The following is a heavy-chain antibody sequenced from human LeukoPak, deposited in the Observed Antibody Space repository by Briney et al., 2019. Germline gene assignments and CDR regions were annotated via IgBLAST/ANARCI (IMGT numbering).Heavy chain of an antibody. V-gene: IGHV3-33*01. CDR1: GFIFSNYA. J-gene: IGHJ4*02. CDR2: IWYDGSNE. CDR3: ARGLTMSDY. Sequence: PGGSLRLSCAASGFIFSNYAMHWVRQAPGEGLEWVAVIWYDGSNEQYADSVKGRFTISRDNSKNTLYLQMNSLRAEDTALYYCARGLTMSDYWGQGTLVTVSS. D-gene: IGHD4/OR15-4a*01.